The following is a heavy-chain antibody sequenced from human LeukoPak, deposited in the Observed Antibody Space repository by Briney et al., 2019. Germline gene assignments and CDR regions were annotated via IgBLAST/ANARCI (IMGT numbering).Heavy chain of an antibody. CDR1: DDSISDYY. D-gene: IGHD6-6*01. CDR3: ARVVAARPDWGFDP. J-gene: IGHJ5*02. Sequence: SETLSLTCTVSDDSISDYYRGWIRQPPGKGLEWIGYFHNSGTSTYNPSLKSRVTISVDTSKNQFSLKLSSATAADTAVYYCARVVAARPDWGFDPWGQGTLVTVSS. V-gene: IGHV4-59*01. CDR2: FHNSGTS.